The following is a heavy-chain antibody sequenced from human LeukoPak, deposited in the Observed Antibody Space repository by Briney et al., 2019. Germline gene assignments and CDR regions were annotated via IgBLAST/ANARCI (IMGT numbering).Heavy chain of an antibody. D-gene: IGHD5-12*01. CDR3: ARVPYSGYDGYYFDY. CDR1: GGSISSGDYY. J-gene: IGHJ4*02. Sequence: PSETLSLTCTVSGGSISSGDYYWSWIRQPPGKGLEWIGYIYYSGSTYYNPSLKSRVTISVDTCKNQFSLKLSSVTAADTAVYYCARVPYSGYDGYYFDYWGQGTLVTVSS. V-gene: IGHV4-30-4*01. CDR2: IYYSGST.